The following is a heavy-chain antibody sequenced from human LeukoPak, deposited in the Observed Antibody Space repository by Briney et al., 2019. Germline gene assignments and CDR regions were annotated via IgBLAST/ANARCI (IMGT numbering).Heavy chain of an antibody. Sequence: PSETLSLTCAVYGGSFSGYYGSWIRQPPVKGLEWIGEINHSGSTNYKPSLTSRVTISVNTSTNQFSLKLTSVTAADTAVYYCARGRVNVYYFDYWGQGTLVTVSS. V-gene: IGHV4-34*01. CDR1: GGSFSGYY. D-gene: IGHD1-1*01. J-gene: IGHJ4*02. CDR3: ARGRVNVYYFDY. CDR2: INHSGST.